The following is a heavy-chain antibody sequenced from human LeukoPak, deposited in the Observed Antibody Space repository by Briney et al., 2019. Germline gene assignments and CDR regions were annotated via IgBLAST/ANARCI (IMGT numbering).Heavy chain of an antibody. CDR1: GGSIRNYF. J-gene: IGHJ4*02. CDR3: TRTSASTAIDY. CDR2: IYTSGSI. V-gene: IGHV4-4*07. Sequence: SETLSLTCSVSGGSIRNYFWSWIRQPAGKGLEWIGRIYTSGSIDYKPSLRSRVTMSVDTSRNQFSLKLTSVTAADTAVYYCTRTSASTAIDYWGPGTLVTVSS. D-gene: IGHD4-17*01.